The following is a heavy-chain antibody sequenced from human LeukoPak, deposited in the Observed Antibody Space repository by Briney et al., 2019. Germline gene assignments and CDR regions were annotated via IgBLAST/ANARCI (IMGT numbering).Heavy chain of an antibody. CDR1: GGSISSGDYY. J-gene: IGHJ4*02. D-gene: IGHD3-10*01. CDR2: IYYSGST. CDR3: ARGPYQLLWFGEPFDY. V-gene: IGHV4-30-4*01. Sequence: PSATLSLTCTVSGGSISSGDYYWSWIRQPPGKGLECIVYIYYSGSTYYNPSLKSRATISVDTSKNQFSLKLSSVTAADTAVYYCARGPYQLLWFGEPFDYWGQGTLVTVSS.